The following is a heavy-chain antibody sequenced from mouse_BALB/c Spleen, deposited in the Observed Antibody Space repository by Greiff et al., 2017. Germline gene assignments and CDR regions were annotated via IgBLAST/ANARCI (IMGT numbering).Heavy chain of an antibody. CDR2: IYPGDGDT. D-gene: IGHD2-3*01. Sequence: VQLQPSGAELVRPGSSVKISCKASGYAFSSYWMNWVKQRPGQGLEWIGQIYPGDGDTNYNGKFKGKATLTADKSSSTAYMQLSSLTSEDAAVYFCARSGDGFFAYWGQGSLVTVS. J-gene: IGHJ3*01. V-gene: IGHV1-80*01. CDR3: ARSGDGFFAY. CDR1: GYAFSSYW.